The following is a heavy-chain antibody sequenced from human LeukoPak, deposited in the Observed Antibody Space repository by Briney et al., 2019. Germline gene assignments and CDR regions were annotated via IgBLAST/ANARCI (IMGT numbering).Heavy chain of an antibody. V-gene: IGHV4-59*01. CDR1: GGSISSYY. CDR3: ARGFRLRFLEWLYPNDAFDI. D-gene: IGHD3-3*01. Sequence: SETLSLTCTVSGGSISSYYWSWIRQPPGKGREWIGYIYYSGSTNYNPSLKSRVTISVDTSKHQFSLKLSSVTAADTAVYYCARGFRLRFLEWLYPNDAFDIWGQGTMVTVSS. CDR2: IYYSGST. J-gene: IGHJ3*02.